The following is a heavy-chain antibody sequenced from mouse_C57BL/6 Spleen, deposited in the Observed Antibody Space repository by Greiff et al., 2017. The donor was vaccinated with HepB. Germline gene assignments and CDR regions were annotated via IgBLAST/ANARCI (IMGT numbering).Heavy chain of an antibody. Sequence: LVESGAELARPGASVKMSCKASGYTFTSYTMHWVKQRPGQGLEWIGYINPSSGYTTYNQKFKDKATLTADKSSSTAYMQLSSLTSEDSAVYYCASFVITTVVATRAWFAYWGQGTLVTVSA. CDR1: GYTFTSYT. J-gene: IGHJ3*01. V-gene: IGHV1-4*01. CDR3: ASFVITTVVATRAWFAY. CDR2: INPSSGYT. D-gene: IGHD1-1*01.